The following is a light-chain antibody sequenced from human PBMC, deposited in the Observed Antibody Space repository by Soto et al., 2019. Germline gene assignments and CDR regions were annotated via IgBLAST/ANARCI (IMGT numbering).Light chain of an antibody. CDR1: QDINTY. CDR3: QQRKSYPIT. CDR2: AAS. J-gene: IGKJ5*01. V-gene: IGKV1-9*01. Sequence: DIQLTQSPSFLSASVGDRVTITCRASQDINTYLAWHQQKPGKAPKLLIFAASTLQNGVPSRFSGSGSGTEFTVTITSLQPEDFATYYCQQRKSYPITFGQGTRLEIK.